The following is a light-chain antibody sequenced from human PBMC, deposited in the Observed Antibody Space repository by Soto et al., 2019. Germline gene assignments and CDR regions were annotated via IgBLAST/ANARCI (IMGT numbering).Light chain of an antibody. CDR2: AAS. J-gene: IGKJ4*01. CDR3: QQYDDVPLT. Sequence: AIQMTQSPSSLSASTGDRVTITCRASQGISSYLAWYQQKPGKAPKLLIYAASTLQSGVPSRFSGSGSGTDFTLTISCLQSEDFATYYCQQYDDVPLTFGGGTKVDIK. CDR1: QGISSY. V-gene: IGKV1-8*01.